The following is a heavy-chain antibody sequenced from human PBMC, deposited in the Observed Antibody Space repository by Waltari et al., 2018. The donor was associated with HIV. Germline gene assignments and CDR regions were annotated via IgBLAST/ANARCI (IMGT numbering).Heavy chain of an antibody. Sequence: QITLEESGPTLVKPTQTLTLTCTFSGFPLSTSGVGVGWIRQPPGKALEWLALIYWNGNKHYSPSLKSRVTITKETSKDQVVLKMTNMDPADTATYFCARRPGYCSGTRCYYSHWFDPWGQGTLVTVSS. CDR1: GFPLSTSGVG. V-gene: IGHV2-5*01. J-gene: IGHJ5*02. CDR3: ARRPGYCSGTRCYYSHWFDP. D-gene: IGHD2-2*03. CDR2: IYWNGNK.